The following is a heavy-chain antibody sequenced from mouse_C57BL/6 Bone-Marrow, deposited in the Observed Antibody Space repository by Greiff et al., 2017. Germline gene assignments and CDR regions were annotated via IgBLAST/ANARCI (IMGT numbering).Heavy chain of an antibody. CDR3: ARGGSPYYYGSSSDY. V-gene: IGHV1-50*01. J-gene: IGHJ2*01. D-gene: IGHD1-1*01. CDR1: GYTFTSYW. Sequence: VQLQQPGAELVKPGASVKLSCKASGYTFTSYWMQWVKQRPGQGLEWIGEIDPSDSYTNYNQKFKGKATLTVDTSSSTAYMQLSSLTSEDSAVYYCARGGSPYYYGSSSDYWGQGTTLTVSS. CDR2: IDPSDSYT.